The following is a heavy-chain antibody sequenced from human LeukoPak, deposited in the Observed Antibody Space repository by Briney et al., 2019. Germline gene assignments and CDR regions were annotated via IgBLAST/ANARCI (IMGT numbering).Heavy chain of an antibody. V-gene: IGHV3-23*01. J-gene: IGHJ4*02. CDR3: AKDRLGAILYFGY. CDR2: ITGSGGTT. Sequence: GGSLTLLCAASGFTYSDYYMSWLSQAPGKGLEWVAAITGSGGTTYYADSVKGRFTISRDNSKNTLYMQMNSMRAGDTAVYYCAKDRLGAILYFGYRGQGTLVTASS. D-gene: IGHD2-2*02. CDR1: GFTYSDYY.